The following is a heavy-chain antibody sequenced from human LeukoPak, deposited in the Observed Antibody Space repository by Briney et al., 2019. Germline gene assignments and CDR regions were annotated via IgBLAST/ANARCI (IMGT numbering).Heavy chain of an antibody. V-gene: IGHV1-2*02. D-gene: IGHD5-24*01. CDR1: GYTFTGYY. CDR3: ARDGRYRVATILGYYYYYYMDV. Sequence: AASVKVSCKASGYTFTGYYMRWVRQAPGQGLEWMGWINPNSGGTNYAQKFQGRVTMTRDTSISTAYMELSRLRSDDTAVYYCARDGRYRVATILGYYYYYYMDVWGKGTTVTISS. J-gene: IGHJ6*03. CDR2: INPNSGGT.